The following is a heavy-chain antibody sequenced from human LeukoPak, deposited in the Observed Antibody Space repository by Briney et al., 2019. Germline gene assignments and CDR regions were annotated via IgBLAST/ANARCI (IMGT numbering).Heavy chain of an antibody. CDR3: ARGQWGTGTGEDY. CDR2: IIPIFGTA. V-gene: IGHV1-69*06. D-gene: IGHD1-1*01. Sequence: SVKVSCKAAGGTFSSYGISWVRQAPGQGLEWMGGIIPIFGTANYAQKFQGRVTITADKSTSTAYMELSSLRSEDTAVYYCARGQWGTGTGEDYWGQGTLVTVSS. CDR1: GGTFSSYG. J-gene: IGHJ4*02.